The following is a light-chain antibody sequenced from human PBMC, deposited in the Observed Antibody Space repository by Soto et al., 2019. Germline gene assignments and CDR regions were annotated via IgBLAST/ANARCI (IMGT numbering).Light chain of an antibody. CDR1: SSNIGGNS. CDR2: DDN. Sequence: QSVMTQPPSVSAAPGQKVTISCSGSSSNIGGNSVSWYQQLPGTAPKLLIYDDNKRPSGIPDRFSGSKSGTSATLGITGFQTGDEADYYCGSLDSSLSAYVFGTGTKLTDL. CDR3: GSLDSSLSAYV. J-gene: IGLJ1*01. V-gene: IGLV1-51*01.